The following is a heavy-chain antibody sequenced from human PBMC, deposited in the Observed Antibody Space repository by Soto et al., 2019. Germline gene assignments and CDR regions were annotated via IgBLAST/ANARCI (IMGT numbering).Heavy chain of an antibody. Sequence: PGESLKISCKGPGYNFNRFWIGWVRPMPGKGLEWIGVIYPGDSDTRYSPSLQGQVTISADKSSSAAYLQWSSLQASDTATYYCARSLVNGTYEAFDVWGQGTMVTVSS. D-gene: IGHD1-7*01. V-gene: IGHV5-51*01. CDR3: ARSLVNGTYEAFDV. J-gene: IGHJ3*01. CDR2: IYPGDSDT. CDR1: GYNFNRFW.